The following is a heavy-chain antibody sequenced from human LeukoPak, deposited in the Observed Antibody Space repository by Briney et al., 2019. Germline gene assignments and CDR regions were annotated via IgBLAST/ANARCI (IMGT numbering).Heavy chain of an antibody. CDR3: ARFLGYCSGGSCSPFDY. V-gene: IGHV1-18*01. J-gene: IGHJ4*02. D-gene: IGHD2-15*01. Sequence: ASVKVSCKASGYTFTSYGISWVRQAPGQGLEWMGWISAYNGNTNYAQKLQGRVTMTTDTSTSTAYMELRSLRSDDTAVYYCARFLGYCSGGSCSPFDYWGQGTLVTVSS. CDR2: ISAYNGNT. CDR1: GYTFTSYG.